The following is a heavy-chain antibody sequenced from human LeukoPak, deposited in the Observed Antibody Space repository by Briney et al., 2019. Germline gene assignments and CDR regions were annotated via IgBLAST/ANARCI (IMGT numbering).Heavy chain of an antibody. CDR2: IYYSGST. CDR3: VSPPQDY. CDR1: GGSISSGSYY. J-gene: IGHJ4*02. V-gene: IGHV4-39*07. Sequence: SETLSLTCTVSGGSISSGSYYWGWIRQPPGKGLEWIGSIYYSGSTYYNPSLKSRVTISVDTSKNQFSLKLSSVTAADTAVYYCVSPPQDYWGQGTLVTVSS.